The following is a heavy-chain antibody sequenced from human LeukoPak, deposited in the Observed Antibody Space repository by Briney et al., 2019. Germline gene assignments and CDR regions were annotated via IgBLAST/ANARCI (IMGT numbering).Heavy chain of an antibody. J-gene: IGHJ4*02. CDR1: GFPFSSHG. V-gene: IGHV3-23*01. D-gene: IGHD2-2*01. CDR3: AHGAMYQLDY. CDR2: IIGGGGST. Sequence: GGSLRLSCAASGFPFSSHGMSWVRQAPGKGLEWVSGIIGGGGSTYYADSVKGRFTISGDNSRITLFLQMNSLRAEDTAVYYCAHGAMYQLDYWGQGTLVTVSS.